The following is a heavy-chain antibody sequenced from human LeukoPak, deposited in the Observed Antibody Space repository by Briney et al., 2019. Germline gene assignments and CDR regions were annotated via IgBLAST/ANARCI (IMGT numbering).Heavy chain of an antibody. CDR3: AREYLGTSWLYYYYYMDV. J-gene: IGHJ6*03. Sequence: SETLSLTCAVYGGSFSGYYWSRIRQPPGKGLEWIGEINHSGSTNYNPSLKSRVTISVDTSKNQFSLKLSSVTAADTAVYYCAREYLGTSWLYYYYYMDVWGKGTTVTVSS. CDR2: INHSGST. CDR1: GGSFSGYY. V-gene: IGHV4-34*01. D-gene: IGHD2-2*01.